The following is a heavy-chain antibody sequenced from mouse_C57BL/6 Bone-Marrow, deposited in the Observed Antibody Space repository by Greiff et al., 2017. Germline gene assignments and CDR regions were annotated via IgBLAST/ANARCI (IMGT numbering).Heavy chain of an antibody. Sequence: EVKLVESGGGLVQPGGSMKLSCVASGFTFSNYWMNWVRQSPEKGLEWVAQIRLKSDNYATHYAESVKGRFTISRDDSKSSVYLQMNNLRAEDTGIYYCTGASDGYYGYWGQGTTLTVSS. CDR2: IRLKSDNYAT. CDR3: TGASDGYYGY. CDR1: GFTFSNYW. D-gene: IGHD2-3*01. V-gene: IGHV6-3*01. J-gene: IGHJ2*01.